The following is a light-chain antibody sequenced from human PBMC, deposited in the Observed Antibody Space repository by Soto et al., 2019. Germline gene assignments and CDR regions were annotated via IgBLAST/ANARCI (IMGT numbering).Light chain of an antibody. CDR3: QQYNNWPPIT. CDR1: HSESISSN. Sequence: VVTQSPGILSLSPGERATRSFRGIHSESISSNYVAWYQQKPGQSPTLLIYEASTRATGIPARFSGSGSGTEFTLTISGLQSEDFAVYFCQQYNNWPPITFGQGTRLEL. J-gene: IGKJ5*01. CDR2: EAS. V-gene: IGKV3-15*01.